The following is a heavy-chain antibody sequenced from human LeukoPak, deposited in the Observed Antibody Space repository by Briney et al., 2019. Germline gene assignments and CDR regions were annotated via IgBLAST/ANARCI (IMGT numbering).Heavy chain of an antibody. CDR2: IRYDGSNK. CDR1: GFTFSSYG. D-gene: IGHD3/OR15-3a*01. V-gene: IGHV3-30*02. Sequence: GGSLKLSCAASGFTFSSYGMHWVRQAPGKGLEWVAYIRYDGSNKYYADSVKGRFTISRDNSKNTLYLQMNSLRAEDTAVYYCAKDSRRDYYFDYWGQGTLVTVSS. J-gene: IGHJ4*02. CDR3: AKDSRRDYYFDY.